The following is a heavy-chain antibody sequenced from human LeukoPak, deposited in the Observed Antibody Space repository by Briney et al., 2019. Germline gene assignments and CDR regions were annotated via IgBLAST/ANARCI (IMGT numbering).Heavy chain of an antibody. V-gene: IGHV3-7*01. J-gene: IGHJ4*02. Sequence: GGSLRLSCAGSGFSFSNYWMSWVRQAPEEGLEWVANIKGDGSEKYYVDSVKGRFTISRDNAKSSLYLQMSSLRAEDTAVYYCARTGTTMDYWGQGTLVTVSS. CDR1: GFSFSNYW. CDR2: IKGDGSEK. CDR3: ARTGTTMDY. D-gene: IGHD1-7*01.